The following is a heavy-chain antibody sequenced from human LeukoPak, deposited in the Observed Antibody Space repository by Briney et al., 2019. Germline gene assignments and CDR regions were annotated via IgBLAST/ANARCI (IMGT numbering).Heavy chain of an antibody. CDR2: IYSGGIT. CDR1: GFTVSSNY. J-gene: IGHJ4*02. Sequence: GGSLRLSCAGSGFTVSSNYMSWVRQAPGKGLEWVSVIYSGGITYYADSVKGRFTISRDNSKNTLYLQMNSLRAEDTAVYYCARDSRPPSGFDCWGQGTLVTVSS. V-gene: IGHV3-53*01. D-gene: IGHD3-10*01. CDR3: ARDSRPPSGFDC.